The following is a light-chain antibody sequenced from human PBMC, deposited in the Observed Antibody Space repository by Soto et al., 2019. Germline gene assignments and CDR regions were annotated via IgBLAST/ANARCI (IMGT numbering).Light chain of an antibody. V-gene: IGLV1-51*01. CDR2: DND. J-gene: IGLJ3*02. CDR3: GTWHNSLSAGV. Sequence: QSVLTQPPSVSAAPGQKVTMSCSGRSSNIGNKFVSWYQQIPGTAPKLLIYDNDKRLSGIPDRFSGSKSGTSATLGITGFQTGDEADYYCGTWHNSLSAGVFGGGTEVTV. CDR1: SSNIGNKF.